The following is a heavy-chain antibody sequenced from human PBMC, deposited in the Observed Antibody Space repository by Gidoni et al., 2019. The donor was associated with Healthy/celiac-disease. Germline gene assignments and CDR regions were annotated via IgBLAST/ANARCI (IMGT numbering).Heavy chain of an antibody. CDR1: GCAFTRSY. Sequence: QVQLVQSGAEVKKPGASVTVSCKASGCAFTRSYSPWVGQAPGQGLEWMGWINPNSGGTNYAQKFQGRVTRTRDKSISTAYMELSRLRSDDTAVYYCARVPVQLRGLDYDYYGMDVWGQGTTVTVSS. V-gene: IGHV1-2*02. CDR3: ARVPVQLRGLDYDYYGMDV. CDR2: INPNSGGT. J-gene: IGHJ6*02. D-gene: IGHD5-18*01.